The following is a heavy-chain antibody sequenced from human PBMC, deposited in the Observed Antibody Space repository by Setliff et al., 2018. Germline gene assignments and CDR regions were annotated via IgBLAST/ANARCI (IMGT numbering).Heavy chain of an antibody. Sequence: SGPTLENPTETLTLTCTISGFSLSDGRVGVTWIRQPPGKALEWLATIFSMDQKSYSTSLESRLLISKDTSETQVVLMMTNMNPADTGTYYCARIGTSSVLYGMDVWGQGTKVTVS. CDR1: GFSLSDGRVG. J-gene: IGHJ6*02. CDR3: ARIGTSSVLYGMDV. V-gene: IGHV2-26*03. CDR2: IFSMDQK. D-gene: IGHD3-22*01.